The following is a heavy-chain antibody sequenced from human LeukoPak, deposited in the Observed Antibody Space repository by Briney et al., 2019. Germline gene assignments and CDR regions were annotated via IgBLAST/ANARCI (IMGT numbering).Heavy chain of an antibody. CDR3: ARDRYYYYYGMDV. CDR2: ISSSGSTI. CDR1: GFTFSDYY. V-gene: IGHV3-11*01. Sequence: GGSLRLSCAASGFTFSDYYMSWIRQAPGKGLEWDSYISSSGSTIYYADSVKGRFTISRDNAKNSLYLQMNSLRAEDTAVYYCARDRYYYYYGMDVWGQGTTVTVSS. J-gene: IGHJ6*02.